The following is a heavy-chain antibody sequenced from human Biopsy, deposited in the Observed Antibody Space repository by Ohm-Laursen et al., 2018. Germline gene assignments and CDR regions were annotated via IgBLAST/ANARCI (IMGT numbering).Heavy chain of an antibody. CDR1: GFPFHNYA. J-gene: IGHJ5*02. V-gene: IGHV3-23*01. CDR2: INGSGGST. D-gene: IGHD3-16*01. Sequence: SLRLSCSAAGFPFHNYAMSWVRQAPGKGLECVSVINGSGGSTYYADPVKGRFTISRDNSKNTLYLQMNSLRAEDTAVYYRAKGYGPDNWFDPWGQGTLVTVSS. CDR3: AKGYGPDNWFDP.